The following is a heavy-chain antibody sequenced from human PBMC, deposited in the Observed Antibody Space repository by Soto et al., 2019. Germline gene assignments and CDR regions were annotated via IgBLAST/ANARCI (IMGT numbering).Heavy chain of an antibody. CDR1: GGSISSSSYY. V-gene: IGHV4-39*01. J-gene: IGHJ3*02. CDR2: IYYSGST. CDR3: ARLMITFGGVIVNDAFDI. D-gene: IGHD3-16*02. Sequence: SETLSLTCTVSGGSISSSSYYWGWIRQPPGKGLEWIGSIYYSGSTYYNPSLKSRVTISVDTSKNQFSLKLSSVTAADTAVYYCARLMITFGGVIVNDAFDIWGQGTMVTVSS.